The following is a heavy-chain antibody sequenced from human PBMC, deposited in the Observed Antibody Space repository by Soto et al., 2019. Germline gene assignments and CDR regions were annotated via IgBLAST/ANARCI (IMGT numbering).Heavy chain of an antibody. D-gene: IGHD3-3*02. J-gene: IGHJ4*02. Sequence: QLQVQESGPGLVKPSETLSLTCTVSGSSINSSGYYWGWIRQPPGKGLEWIGSMFYGVSTYYNPSLKSRVTVSVDTSKNQFSLNLRSVTAADMAVYYCARLPSRHLVDYWGQGTLVTVSS. CDR1: GSSINSSGYY. CDR3: ARLPSRHLVDY. CDR2: MFYGVST. V-gene: IGHV4-39*01.